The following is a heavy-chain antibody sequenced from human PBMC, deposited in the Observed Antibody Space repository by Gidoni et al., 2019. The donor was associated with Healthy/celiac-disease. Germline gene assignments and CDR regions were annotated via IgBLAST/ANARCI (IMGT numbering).Heavy chain of an antibody. CDR3: ARRPLGRGDFLDY. D-gene: IGHD2-21*02. V-gene: IGHV3-74*01. CDR2: INSDGSST. J-gene: IGHJ4*02. CDR1: GFTFSSYW. Sequence: EVQLVESGGGLVQPGGSLSLSCAASGFTFSSYWVHWVRQAPGKGLVWVSRINSDGSSTSYADSVKGRFTISRDNAKNTLYLQMNSLRAEDTAVYYCARRPLGRGDFLDYWGQGTLVTVSS.